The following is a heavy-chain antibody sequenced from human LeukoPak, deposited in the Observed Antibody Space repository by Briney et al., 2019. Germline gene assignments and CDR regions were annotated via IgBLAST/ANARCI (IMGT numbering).Heavy chain of an antibody. J-gene: IGHJ4*02. V-gene: IGHV1-2*02. D-gene: IGHD6-6*01. CDR1: GNTFTGYY. Sequence: ASVKVSCKASGNTFTGYYIQWARQAPGQGLEWMGWVNANNGDTRYAQKFQGRVTMTRDTSISTTYMELSGLRSDDTAVYYCARSHSSSSGVFYSWGPGTLVTVSS. CDR2: VNANNGDT. CDR3: ARSHSSSSGVFYS.